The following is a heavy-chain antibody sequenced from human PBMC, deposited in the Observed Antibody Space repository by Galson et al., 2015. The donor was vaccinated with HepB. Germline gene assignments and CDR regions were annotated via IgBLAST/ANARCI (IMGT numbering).Heavy chain of an antibody. V-gene: IGHV1-3*01. CDR1: GYTFTSYA. Sequence: SVKVSCKASGYTFTSYAMHWVRQAPGQRLEWMGWINAGNGNTKYSQKFQGRVTITRDTSASTAYMELSSLRSEDTAVYYCARDNDCSGGSCYFWFDPWGQGTLVTVSS. CDR3: ARDNDCSGGSCYFWFDP. J-gene: IGHJ5*02. D-gene: IGHD2-15*01. CDR2: INAGNGNT.